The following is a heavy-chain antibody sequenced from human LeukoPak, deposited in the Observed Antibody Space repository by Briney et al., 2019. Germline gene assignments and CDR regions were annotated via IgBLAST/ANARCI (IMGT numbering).Heavy chain of an antibody. CDR3: ARLRRDAYNFFDH. CDR2: IYYSGST. Sequence: PSETLSLTCTVSGGSISSGDYYWSWIRQPPGKGLEWIGYIYYSGSTYYNPSLKSRVTISVDTSKNQFSLKLSSVTAADTAVYHCARLRRDAYNFFDHWGQGTLVTVSS. CDR1: GGSISSGDYY. V-gene: IGHV4-30-4*01. J-gene: IGHJ4*02. D-gene: IGHD5-24*01.